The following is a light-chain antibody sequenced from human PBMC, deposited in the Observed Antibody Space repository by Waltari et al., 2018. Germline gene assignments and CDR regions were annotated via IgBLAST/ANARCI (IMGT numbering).Light chain of an antibody. J-gene: IGLJ2*01. CDR2: QDI. V-gene: IGLV3-1*01. Sequence: SYGLTQPPSLSVSPGQPATITCPGDTLGDRYVSWYQQKPGQSPVLVISQDIKRPSGIPERFSGSNSGNTATLTISGTQTMDEADYFCQAWDSNNVVFGGGTRLTIL. CDR1: TLGDRY. CDR3: QAWDSNNVV.